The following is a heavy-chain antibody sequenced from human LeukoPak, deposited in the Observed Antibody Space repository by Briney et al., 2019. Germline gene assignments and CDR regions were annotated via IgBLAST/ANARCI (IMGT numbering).Heavy chain of an antibody. D-gene: IGHD3-22*01. V-gene: IGHV3-11*01. CDR1: GFTFSDYY. J-gene: IGHJ5*02. Sequence: GGSLRLSCAASGFTFSDYYMSWIRQAPGKGLEWVSYISSSGSTIYYADSVKGRFTISRDNAKNSLYLQMNSLRAEDTAVYYCARTYYYDSSGYSSVDWFDPXGQGTLXTVSS. CDR3: ARTYYYDSSGYSSVDWFDP. CDR2: ISSSGSTI.